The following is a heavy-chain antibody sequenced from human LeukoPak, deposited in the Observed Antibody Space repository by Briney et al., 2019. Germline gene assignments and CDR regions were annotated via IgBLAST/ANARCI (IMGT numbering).Heavy chain of an antibody. Sequence: PSETLSLTCTVSGGSISSYYWSWIRQPPGKGLEWIGYIYYSGSTNYNPSLKSRVTISVDTSKNQFSLKLSSVTAADTAVYYCARHMEYLGGFDPWGQGTLVTVSS. CDR1: GGSISSYY. CDR2: IYYSGST. J-gene: IGHJ5*02. CDR3: ARHMEYLGGFDP. D-gene: IGHD2/OR15-2a*01. V-gene: IGHV4-59*08.